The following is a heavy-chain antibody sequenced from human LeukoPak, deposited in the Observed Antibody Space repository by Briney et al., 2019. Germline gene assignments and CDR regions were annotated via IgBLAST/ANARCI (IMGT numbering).Heavy chain of an antibody. Sequence: SGTLSLTCAVSGGSISSSNWWSWVRQPPGKGLVWIGEIYHSGSTNYNPSLKSRVTISVDKSKNQFSLKLSSVTAADTAVYYCARDPKYYYDSSGIGPWGQGTLVTVSS. J-gene: IGHJ5*02. CDR2: IYHSGST. V-gene: IGHV4-4*02. CDR1: GGSISSSNW. CDR3: ARDPKYYYDSSGIGP. D-gene: IGHD3-22*01.